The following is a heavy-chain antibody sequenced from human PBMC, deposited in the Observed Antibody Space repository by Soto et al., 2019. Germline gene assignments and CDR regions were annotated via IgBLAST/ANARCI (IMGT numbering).Heavy chain of an antibody. J-gene: IGHJ5*02. CDR3: AQVSKGFYTENWFDP. V-gene: IGHV3-23*04. CDR2: ISDSGGST. D-gene: IGHD2-2*02. CDR1: GFIFSSYA. Sequence: EVQLVESGGGLVQPGGSLRLSCAASGFIFSSYAMTWVRQAPGKGLEWVSAISDSGGSTYYADSVKGRFTISRDNSKNTLYVNMNILRAEDTAVYYCAQVSKGFYTENWFDPRSQGTLVRVSS.